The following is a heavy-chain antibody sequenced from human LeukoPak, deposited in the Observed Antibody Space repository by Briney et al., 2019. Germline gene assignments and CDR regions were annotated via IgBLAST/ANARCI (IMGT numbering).Heavy chain of an antibody. V-gene: IGHV3-74*01. CDR1: GNYW. CDR3: TTVRAMTLALFDY. CDR2: INSDGSWT. Sequence: GGSLRLSCAASGNYWMHWVRQAPGKGLVWVSHINSDGSWTSYADSVKGRFTISKDNAKNTLYVQMNSLKTEDTAVYYCTTVRAMTLALFDYWGQGTLVTVSS. D-gene: IGHD5-18*01. J-gene: IGHJ4*02.